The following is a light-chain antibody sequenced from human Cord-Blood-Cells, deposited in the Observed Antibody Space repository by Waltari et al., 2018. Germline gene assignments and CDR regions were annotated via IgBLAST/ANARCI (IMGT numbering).Light chain of an antibody. CDR2: EGS. Sequence: QSDLTQPASVSGSPGQSITISCTGTSSDVGSYNLVSWYQQHPGKAPKLMIYEGSKRPSGVSNRFSGSKSGNTASLTISGLQAEDEADYYCCSYAGSSTFVVFGGGTKLTVI. V-gene: IGLV2-23*03. J-gene: IGLJ2*01. CDR3: CSYAGSSTFVV. CDR1: SSDVGSYNL.